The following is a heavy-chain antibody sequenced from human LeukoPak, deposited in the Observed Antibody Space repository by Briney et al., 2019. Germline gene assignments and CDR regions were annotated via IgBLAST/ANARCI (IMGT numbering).Heavy chain of an antibody. Sequence: SGPTLLHPPPTLTLTCTFSGVALGSRGGGVCWIRQPPVKALEWLTPIYWDDDKRYSSTLKSRLTITKDTSKNHVVLTMANMDPVDTATYYCAHILVAGTYDPWGQGTLVTVSS. CDR1: GVALGSRGGG. CDR2: IYWDDDK. CDR3: AHILVAGTYDP. J-gene: IGHJ5*02. V-gene: IGHV2-5*02. D-gene: IGHD6-19*01.